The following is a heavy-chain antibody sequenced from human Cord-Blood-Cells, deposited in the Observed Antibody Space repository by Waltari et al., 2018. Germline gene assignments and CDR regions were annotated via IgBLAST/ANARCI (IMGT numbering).Heavy chain of an antibody. V-gene: IGHV1-69*12. D-gene: IGHD2-2*01. Sequence: QVQLVQSGAEVKKPGSSVKVSCQASGGTFSSYALSWVRQAPGQGLEWMGGIIPIFGTANYAQKFQGRVTITADESTSTAYMELSSLRSEDTAVYYCARGGYCSSTSCYDAFDIWGQGTMVTVSS. CDR2: IIPIFGTA. CDR3: ARGGYCSSTSCYDAFDI. CDR1: GGTFSSYA. J-gene: IGHJ3*02.